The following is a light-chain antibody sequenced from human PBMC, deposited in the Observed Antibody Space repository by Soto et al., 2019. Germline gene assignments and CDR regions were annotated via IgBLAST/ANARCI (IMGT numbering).Light chain of an antibody. CDR1: QSVSSSY. V-gene: IGKV3-20*01. Sequence: EIVLTQSPGTLSLSPGERATLSCRARQSVSSSYLAWYQQKPGQPPRLLISDASSRATGIPDRFSGSGSGTDFTLTISGLEPEDFAVYYCQHYGRSPPSWTFGQGTKVEIK. J-gene: IGKJ1*01. CDR2: DAS. CDR3: QHYGRSPPSWT.